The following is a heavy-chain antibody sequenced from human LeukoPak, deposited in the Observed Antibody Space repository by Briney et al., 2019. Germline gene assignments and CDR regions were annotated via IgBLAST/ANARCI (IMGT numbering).Heavy chain of an antibody. J-gene: IGHJ4*02. CDR1: GFTFSSYA. CDR3: ATHYTIFGVVGTFDY. CDR2: ITGSGDTT. Sequence: GGSLTLSCAASGFTFSSYAVTWLRQAPGQGLEWGSGITGSGDTTFYADSVKGRFTISRDNSKNTLYLQMNSLRAEDTAVYYCATHYTIFGVVGTFDYWGQGTLVTVSS. V-gene: IGHV3-23*01. D-gene: IGHD3-3*01.